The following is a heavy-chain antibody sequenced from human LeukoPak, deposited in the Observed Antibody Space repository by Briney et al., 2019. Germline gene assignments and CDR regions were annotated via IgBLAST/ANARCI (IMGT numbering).Heavy chain of an antibody. Sequence: SKTLSLTCTVSGGSISSSSYYWGWIRQPPGKGLEWIGSIYYSGSTYYNPSLKSRVTISVDTSKNQFSLKLSSVTAADTAVYYCECGSYHRRSRCAFDIWGQGTMVTVSS. V-gene: IGHV4-39*01. D-gene: IGHD1-26*01. CDR2: IYYSGST. CDR3: ECGSYHRRSRCAFDI. J-gene: IGHJ3*02. CDR1: GGSISSSSYY.